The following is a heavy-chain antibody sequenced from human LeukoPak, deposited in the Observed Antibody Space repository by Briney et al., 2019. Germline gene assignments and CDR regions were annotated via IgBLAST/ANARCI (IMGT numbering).Heavy chain of an antibody. V-gene: IGHV3-11*01. J-gene: IGHJ4*02. Sequence: GGSLRLSCAASGFTFSDYYMSWIRQAPGKGLEWVSYISSSGSTIYCADSVKGRFTISRDNAKNSLYLQMNSLRAEDTAVYYCARPRLGELSNPDYWGQGTLVTVSS. D-gene: IGHD3-16*02. CDR3: ARPRLGELSNPDY. CDR1: GFTFSDYY. CDR2: ISSSGSTI.